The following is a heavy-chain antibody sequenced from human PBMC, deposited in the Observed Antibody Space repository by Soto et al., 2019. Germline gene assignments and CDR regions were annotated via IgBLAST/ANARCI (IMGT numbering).Heavy chain of an antibody. V-gene: IGHV3-7*01. Sequence: GGSLRLSCAASGFTFSSYWMSWVRQAPGKGLEWVANIKQDGSEKYYVDSVKGRFTISRDNAKNSLYLQMNSLRAEDTAVYYCARGKTKGHYYYYYYMDVWGKGTTVTVSS. J-gene: IGHJ6*03. CDR1: GFTFSSYW. CDR2: IKQDGSEK. CDR3: ARGKTKGHYYYYYYMDV.